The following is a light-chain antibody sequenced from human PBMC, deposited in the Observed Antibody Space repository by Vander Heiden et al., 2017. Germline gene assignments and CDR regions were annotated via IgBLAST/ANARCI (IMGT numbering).Light chain of an antibody. V-gene: IGKV4-1*01. J-gene: IGKJ1*01. CDR2: WAS. Sequence: DIVMIQSPDSLPVSLGERATINCKSSQSVLYNSNNKNYLAWYQQKPGQPPKLLIYWASTRESGVPDRFSGSGSGTDFTLTISSLQAEDVAVYYCQQYDSTPRTFGQGTKVEIK. CDR1: QSVLYNSNNKNY. CDR3: QQYDSTPRT.